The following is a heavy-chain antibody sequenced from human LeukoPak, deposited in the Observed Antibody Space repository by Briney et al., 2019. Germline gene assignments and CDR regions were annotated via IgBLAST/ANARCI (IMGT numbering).Heavy chain of an antibody. CDR1: GSSLSAGRVG. J-gene: IGHJ3*02. CDR2: IYENDEK. V-gene: IGHV2-5*01. CDR3: AHRHRGVASDI. Sequence: SGPTLVNPTQTLRLTCTFSGSSLSAGRVGVGWIRQPPGKALEWLGVIYENDEKLYSSSLQNRLSITKDTSKNQVVLTMANMDPVDTATYYCAHRHRGVASDIWGQGTMVTVSS. D-gene: IGHD2-15*01.